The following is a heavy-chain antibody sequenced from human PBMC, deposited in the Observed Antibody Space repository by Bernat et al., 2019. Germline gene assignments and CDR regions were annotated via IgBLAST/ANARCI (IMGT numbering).Heavy chain of an antibody. CDR3: AREASSAYFDY. J-gene: IGHJ4*02. CDR2: IWYDGNNK. CDR1: GCTFSSYG. V-gene: IGHV3-33*01. Sequence: QVQLVESGGGVVQPGRSLRLSCAASGCTFSSYGMHWVRQAPGKGLEGVAVIWYDGNNKYYADSVKGRFTVSRDNSKNTLYLQMNSLRAEDTAGYYCAREASSAYFDYWGQGTLVSVSS. D-gene: IGHD6-6*01.